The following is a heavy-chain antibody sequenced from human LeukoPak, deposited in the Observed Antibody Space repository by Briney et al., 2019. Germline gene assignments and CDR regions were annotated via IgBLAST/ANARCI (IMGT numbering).Heavy chain of an antibody. CDR3: TKTGSGWYGDS. Sequence: AGRSLRLSCAASGFIFSNYGMIWVRQTPGKWLEWVSTISGAYSTYYADSVKGRFTISRDNSKNTLYLQMNSLRVDDTAVYYCTKTGSGWYGDSWGQGTLVTVSS. CDR2: ISGAYST. V-gene: IGHV3-23*01. J-gene: IGHJ4*02. CDR1: GFIFSNYG. D-gene: IGHD6-19*01.